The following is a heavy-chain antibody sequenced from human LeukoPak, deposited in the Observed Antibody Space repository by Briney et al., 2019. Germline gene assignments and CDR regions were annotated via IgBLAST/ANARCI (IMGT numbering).Heavy chain of an antibody. D-gene: IGHD3-22*01. CDR1: GGSFSGYY. J-gene: IGHJ3*02. CDR3: ARERTYYYDSNGYKAFDI. CDR2: INHSGST. V-gene: IGHV4-34*09. Sequence: PSETLSLTCAVYGGSFSGYYWSWIRQPPGKGLEWIGEINHSGSTNYNPSLKSRVTISVDTSENQFSLKLSSVIAADTAVYYCARERTYYYDSNGYKAFDIWGQGTMVTVSS.